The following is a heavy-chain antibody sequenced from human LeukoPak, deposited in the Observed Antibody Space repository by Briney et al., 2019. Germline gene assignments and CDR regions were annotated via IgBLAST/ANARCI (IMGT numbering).Heavy chain of an antibody. CDR2: ISAYNGNT. CDR3: ARDRLDSSGWYLPPSAFDY. J-gene: IGHJ4*02. Sequence: VASVKVSCKASGYTFTSYGISWVRQAPGQGLEWMGWISAYNGNTNYAQKLQGRVTMTTDTSTSTAYMELRSLRSDDTAVYYCARDRLDSSGWYLPPSAFDYWGQGTLVTVSS. V-gene: IGHV1-18*01. D-gene: IGHD6-19*01. CDR1: GYTFTSYG.